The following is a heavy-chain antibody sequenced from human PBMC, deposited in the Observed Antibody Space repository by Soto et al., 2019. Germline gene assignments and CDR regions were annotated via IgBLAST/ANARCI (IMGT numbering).Heavy chain of an antibody. CDR1: GFTFDDYA. V-gene: IGHV3-9*01. CDR3: AKSGPYGSGSYQDYFDS. D-gene: IGHD3-10*01. CDR2: VSWNSGSI. J-gene: IGHJ4*02. Sequence: SLILSCAASGFTFDDYAMHWVRQAPGKGLEWVSGVSWNSGSIGYADSVKGRFTIPRDNAKNSLYLQMDSLRAEDTALYYCAKSGPYGSGSYQDYFDSWGQGTLVTVSS.